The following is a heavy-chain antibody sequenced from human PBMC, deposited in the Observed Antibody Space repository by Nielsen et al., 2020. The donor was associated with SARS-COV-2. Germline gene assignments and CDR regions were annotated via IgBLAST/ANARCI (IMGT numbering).Heavy chain of an antibody. CDR3: ARHDDHYYDSSGYLNWFDP. CDR2: IDPSDSYT. CDR1: GYSFTSYW. V-gene: IGHV5-10-1*01. J-gene: IGHJ5*02. Sequence: GESLKIPCKGSGYSFTSYWISWVRQMPGKGLEWMGRIDPSDSYTNYSPSFQGHVTISADKSISTAYLQWSSLKASDTAMYYCARHDDHYYDSSGYLNWFDPWGQGTLVTVSS. D-gene: IGHD3-22*01.